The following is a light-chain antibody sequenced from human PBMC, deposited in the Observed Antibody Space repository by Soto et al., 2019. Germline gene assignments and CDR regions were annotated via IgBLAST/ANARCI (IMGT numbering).Light chain of an antibody. Sequence: DIQMTQSPSTVSASVGDRVTITCRASQSISDWLALYQQKPGKAPKLLIYDASSLESGVPSTFSGSGFGTDFTLTISSLQAEDFASYYCQQYNHHRTFGQGTKVDIK. V-gene: IGKV1-5*01. CDR2: DAS. CDR3: QQYNHHRT. J-gene: IGKJ1*01. CDR1: QSISDW.